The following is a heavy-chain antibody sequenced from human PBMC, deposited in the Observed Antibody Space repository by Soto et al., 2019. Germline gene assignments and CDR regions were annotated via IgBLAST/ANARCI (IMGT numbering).Heavy chain of an antibody. Sequence: PGGSLRLSCAASGFTFSSYWMSWVRQAPGKGLEWVANIKQDGSEKYYVDSVKGRFTISRDNAKNSLYLQMNSLRAEDTAVYYCARDRGYSGYDYFYWGQGTLVTVSS. D-gene: IGHD5-12*01. J-gene: IGHJ4*02. CDR3: ARDRGYSGYDYFY. V-gene: IGHV3-7*03. CDR2: IKQDGSEK. CDR1: GFTFSSYW.